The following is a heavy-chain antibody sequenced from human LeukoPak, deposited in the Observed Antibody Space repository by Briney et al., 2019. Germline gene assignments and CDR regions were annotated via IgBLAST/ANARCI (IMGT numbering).Heavy chain of an antibody. CDR1: GYSFTGYY. D-gene: IGHD5-12*01. CDR3: ARDRSAYDYDKRWFYYYMDV. J-gene: IGHJ6*03. V-gene: IGHV1-2*02. CDR2: INPNSGGT. Sequence: ASVKVSCKASGYSFTGYYMHWVRQAPGQGLEWMGWINPNSGGTKYAQKFQGRVTMTRDTSISTAYMELSRLRSDDTAVYYCARDRSAYDYDKRWFYYYMDVWGKGTTVTISS.